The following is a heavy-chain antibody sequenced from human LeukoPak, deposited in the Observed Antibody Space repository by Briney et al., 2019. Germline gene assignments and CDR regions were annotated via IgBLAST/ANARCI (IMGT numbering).Heavy chain of an antibody. CDR3: ARGIVGATNFDY. CDR1: GFTFSSYA. V-gene: IGHV3-30*01. Sequence: PGGSLRLSCAASGFTFSSYAMHWVRQAPGKGLEWVAVISYDGSNKYYADSVKGRFTISRDNSKNTLYLQMNSLRAEDTAVYYCARGIVGATNFDYWGQGTLVTVSS. J-gene: IGHJ4*02. D-gene: IGHD1-26*01. CDR2: ISYDGSNK.